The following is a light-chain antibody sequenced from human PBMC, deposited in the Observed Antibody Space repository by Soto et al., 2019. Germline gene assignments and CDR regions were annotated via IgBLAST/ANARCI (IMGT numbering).Light chain of an antibody. CDR1: NRDVGNYDF. Sequence: QSALTQPASVSGSPGQSIPISCTGTNRDVGNYDFVSWYQQHPGKAPKLMIYEDSKRPSGVSNRLSGSKSGSTASLTISGLQAEHEADYYCSSYAGSSTHVFGSGTKLTVL. CDR3: SSYAGSSTHV. CDR2: EDS. J-gene: IGLJ1*01. V-gene: IGLV2-23*01.